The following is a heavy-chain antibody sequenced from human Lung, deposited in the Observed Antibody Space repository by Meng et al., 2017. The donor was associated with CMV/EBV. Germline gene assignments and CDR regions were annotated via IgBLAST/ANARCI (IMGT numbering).Heavy chain of an antibody. D-gene: IGHD6-13*01. CDR1: GFTFNNYA. V-gene: IGHV3-23*01. Sequence: GGSLRLSCSASGFTFNNYAMTWVRQAPGKGLEWVSTVLGTGPTYYADYVKGQFTISRDDSRNTLFLQLNSLRDEDTAVFYCARGDSSTTWLVFEYWGLGTXVTVSS. J-gene: IGHJ4*02. CDR3: ARGDSSTTWLVFEY. CDR2: VLGTGPT.